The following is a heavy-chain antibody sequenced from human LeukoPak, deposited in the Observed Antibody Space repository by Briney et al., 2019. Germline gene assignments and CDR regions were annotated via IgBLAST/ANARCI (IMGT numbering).Heavy chain of an antibody. CDR1: GYTFTSYD. CDR2: MNPNSGNT. J-gene: IGHJ4*02. Sequence: ASVKVSCKASGYTFTSYDINWVRQATGQGLEWMGWMNPNSGNTGYAQKFQGRVTMSRNTSISTAYMELRSLRSDDTAVYYCARDSGWYERGDYWGQGTLVTVSS. V-gene: IGHV1-8*01. D-gene: IGHD6-19*01. CDR3: ARDSGWYERGDY.